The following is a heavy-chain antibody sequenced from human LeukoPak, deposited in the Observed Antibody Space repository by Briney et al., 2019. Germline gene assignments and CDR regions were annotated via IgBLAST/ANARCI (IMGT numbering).Heavy chain of an antibody. CDR3: ARQKFWSGYYIEWFDP. Sequence: ASETLSLTCTVAGGSISSNSYYWGWIRQPPGKGLEWIGSIYYSGSTYYNPSLKSRVTISVDTSKNQFSLRLTSVTAADTAVYYYARQKFWSGYYIEWFDPWGQGTLVTVSS. CDR2: IYYSGST. J-gene: IGHJ5*02. D-gene: IGHD3-3*01. CDR1: GGSISSNSYY. V-gene: IGHV4-39*01.